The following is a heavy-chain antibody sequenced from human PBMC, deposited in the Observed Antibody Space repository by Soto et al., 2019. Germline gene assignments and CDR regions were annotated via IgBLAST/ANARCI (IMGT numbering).Heavy chain of an antibody. CDR3: ARDRTHDYGDYGPAY. J-gene: IGHJ4*02. D-gene: IGHD4-17*01. V-gene: IGHV3-33*01. CDR1: GFTFSSYG. Sequence: QVQLVESGGGVVQPGRSLRLSCAASGFTFSSYGMHWVRQAPGKGLEWVAVIWYDGRNKYYADSVKGRFTISRDNSKNTLYLQMNSLRAEDTAVYYCARDRTHDYGDYGPAYWGQGTLVTVSS. CDR2: IWYDGRNK.